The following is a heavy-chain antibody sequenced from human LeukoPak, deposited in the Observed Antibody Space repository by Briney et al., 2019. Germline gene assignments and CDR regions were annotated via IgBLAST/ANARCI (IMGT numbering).Heavy chain of an antibody. J-gene: IGHJ3*02. CDR1: GFTFSSYA. CDR2: ISGSGGST. V-gene: IGHV3-23*01. D-gene: IGHD3-22*01. CDR3: AKEGAGGYYPNDAFDI. Sequence: GGSLRLSCAASGFTFSSYAMSWVRQAPGKGLEWVSAISGSGGSTYYADSVKGRFTISRDNSKNTLYLQMNSLRAEDTAVYYCAKEGAGGYYPNDAFDIWGQGTMVTVSS.